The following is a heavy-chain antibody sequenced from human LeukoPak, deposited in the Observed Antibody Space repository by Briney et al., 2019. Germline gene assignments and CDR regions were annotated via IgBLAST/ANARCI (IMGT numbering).Heavy chain of an antibody. Sequence: GGSLRLSCAASGLTFSSHWMHWVRQAPGKGLVWVSHINNDGGNTNYADSVKGRFTISRDNAKNTLYLQMNSLRAEDTAVYYCARDQQLRFDPWGQGTLVIVSS. V-gene: IGHV3-74*01. CDR3: ARDQQLRFDP. CDR1: GLTFSSHW. J-gene: IGHJ5*02. D-gene: IGHD4-11*01. CDR2: INNDGGNT.